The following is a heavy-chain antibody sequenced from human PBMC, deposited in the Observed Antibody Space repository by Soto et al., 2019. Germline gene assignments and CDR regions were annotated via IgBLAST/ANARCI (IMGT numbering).Heavy chain of an antibody. V-gene: IGHV3-23*01. Sequence: GSLRLSCAASGFTFSSYAIRWVRQAPGKGLEWVSAISGSGCNTYYADSVKGRFTISRDNSKNTLYLQMNSLRAEDTAVYYCAARIALAGFFDYWGQGTLVTVSS. CDR1: GFTFSSYA. D-gene: IGHD6-19*01. CDR3: AARIALAGFFDY. CDR2: ISGSGCNT. J-gene: IGHJ4*02.